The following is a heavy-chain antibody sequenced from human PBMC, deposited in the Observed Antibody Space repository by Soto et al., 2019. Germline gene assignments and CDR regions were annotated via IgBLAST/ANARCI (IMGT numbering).Heavy chain of an antibody. J-gene: IGHJ3*02. Sequence: GASVKVSCKASGYTFTSYGISWVRQAPGQRLEWMGWISAYNGNTNYAQKLQGRVTMTTDTSTSTAYMELRSLRSDDTAVYYCARLDCSSTSCYVGNDAFDIWGQGTMVSVSS. D-gene: IGHD2-2*01. V-gene: IGHV1-18*01. CDR1: GYTFTSYG. CDR3: ARLDCSSTSCYVGNDAFDI. CDR2: ISAYNGNT.